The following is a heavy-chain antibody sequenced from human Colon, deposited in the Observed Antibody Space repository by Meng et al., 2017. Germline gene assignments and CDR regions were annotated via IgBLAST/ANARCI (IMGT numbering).Heavy chain of an antibody. D-gene: IGHD4-17*01. Sequence: ASVKVSCKASGCTFTSYAMNWVRQAPGQGLEWMGWFNTNTGNPTYAQGFTGRFVFSLDTSVSTAYLQISSLKAEDTAVYYCARDSTVRYFQHWGQGTLVTVSS. CDR1: GCTFTSYA. CDR2: FNTNTGNP. J-gene: IGHJ1*01. V-gene: IGHV7-4-1*02. CDR3: ARDSTVRYFQH.